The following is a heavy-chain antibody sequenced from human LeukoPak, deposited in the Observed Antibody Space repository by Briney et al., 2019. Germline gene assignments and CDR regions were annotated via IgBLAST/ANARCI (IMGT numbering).Heavy chain of an antibody. CDR3: ARWLPTVRVNYVDY. V-gene: IGHV4-34*01. D-gene: IGHD4-17*01. CDR2: INHSGST. Sequence: SEPLSLTCAVYGGSFSGYYWSWLRQPPGKGLEWIGEINHSGSTNYNPSLKSRVTISVDTSKNQFSLKLSSVTAADPAVDYLARWLPTVRVNYVDYWGQGTLVTVSS. CDR1: GGSFSGYY. J-gene: IGHJ4*02.